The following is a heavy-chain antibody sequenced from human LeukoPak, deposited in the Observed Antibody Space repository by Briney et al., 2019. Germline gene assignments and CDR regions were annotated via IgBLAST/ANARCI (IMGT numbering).Heavy chain of an antibody. CDR2: IYYGGST. J-gene: IGHJ4*02. CDR1: GVSTSGGGNY. D-gene: IGHD1-1*01. Sequence: PQTPSLTRTVSGVSTSGGGNYWSWIRQHPGKGLEWIGYIYYGGSTYYNPSLKRRVTISVDTSKTQFSLKLSSVAAADAAVYYCASRYSHTEYWGQGTLVTVSS. V-gene: IGHV4-31*03. CDR3: ASRYSHTEY.